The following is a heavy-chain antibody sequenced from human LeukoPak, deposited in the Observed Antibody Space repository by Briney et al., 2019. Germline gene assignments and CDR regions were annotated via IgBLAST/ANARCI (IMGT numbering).Heavy chain of an antibody. D-gene: IGHD4-11*01. J-gene: IGHJ6*03. CDR1: GFTFDDYA. V-gene: IGHV3-9*01. CDR3: TRVEETATTAAIIRKYSYYYYYMDV. CDR2: ISWNSGSI. Sequence: PGRSLRLSCVVSGFTFDDYAMHWVRQAPGKGLEWVSGISWNSGSIGYADSVKGRFTISRDNAKNSLYLQMSSLRAEDTAVYYCTRVEETATTAAIIRKYSYYYYYMDVWGKGNTVTVSS.